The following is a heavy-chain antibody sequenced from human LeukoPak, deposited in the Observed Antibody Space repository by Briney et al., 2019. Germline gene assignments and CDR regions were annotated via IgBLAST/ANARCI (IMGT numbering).Heavy chain of an antibody. CDR3: ARVRSSQYFDY. CDR2: IYYSGST. CDR1: GGSFSSGGYY. V-gene: IGHV4-31*03. D-gene: IGHD2-2*01. Sequence: SETLSLTCTVSGGSFSSGGYYWSWIRQHPGKGLEWIGYIYYSGSTYYNPSLKSRVTISVDTSKNQFSLKLSSVTAADTAVYYCARVRSSQYFDYWGQGTLVTVSS. J-gene: IGHJ4*02.